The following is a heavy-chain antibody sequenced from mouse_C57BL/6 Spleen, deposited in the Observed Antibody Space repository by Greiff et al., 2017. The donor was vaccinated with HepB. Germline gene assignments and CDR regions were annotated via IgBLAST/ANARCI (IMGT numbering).Heavy chain of an antibody. J-gene: IGHJ3*01. V-gene: IGHV3-6*01. CDR3: ARDDYDVGFAY. CDR1: GYSITSGYY. CDR2: ISYDGSN. D-gene: IGHD2-4*01. Sequence: VQLKESGPGLVKPSQSLSLTCSVTGYSITSGYYWNWIRQFPGNKLEWMGYISYDGSNNYNPSLKNRISITRDTSKNQFFLKLNSVTTEDTATYYCARDDYDVGFAYWGQGTLVTVSA.